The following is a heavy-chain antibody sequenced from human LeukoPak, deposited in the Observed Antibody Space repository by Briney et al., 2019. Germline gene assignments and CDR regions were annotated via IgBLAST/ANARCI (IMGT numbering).Heavy chain of an antibody. CDR3: ARDPVEWELLLDC. CDR2: MNIDGSEK. J-gene: IGHJ4*02. D-gene: IGHD1-26*01. CDR1: GFSFNNYR. Sequence: GGSLRLSCVASGFSFNNYRMTWVRQAPGKRPEWVANMNIDGSEKYYADSVKGRFTISRDNARNSVYLQMNSLRVEDTAVYYCARDPVEWELLLDCWGQGTLVTVSS. V-gene: IGHV3-7*01.